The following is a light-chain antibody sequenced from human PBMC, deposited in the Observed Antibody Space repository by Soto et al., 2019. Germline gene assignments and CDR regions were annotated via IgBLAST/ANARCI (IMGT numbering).Light chain of an antibody. CDR1: QNIINV. CDR3: HQSYSSLVYT. CDR2: AAY. Sequence: DIQMTQSPSSLSASVGDRVTINCRASQNIINVSKWYKQRPGKAPKLLIYAAYRLHSGVSSRFSGSGSGTDFTLTINSLQPEDSATYYCHQSYSSLVYTFGPGTKVDIK. J-gene: IGKJ2*01. V-gene: IGKV1-39*01.